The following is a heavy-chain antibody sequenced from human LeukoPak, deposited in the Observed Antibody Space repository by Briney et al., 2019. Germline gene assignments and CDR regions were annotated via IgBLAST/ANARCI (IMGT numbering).Heavy chain of an antibody. CDR3: AGDPYEDYFDC. J-gene: IGHJ4*02. CDR1: GGFISSYF. Sequence: SETLSLTRTVSGGFISSYFWSWIRQPPGKGLEWIGYIYYSGSTDYNPSLKSRVTTSVDTSTDQFSLKLSSVTAADTSVYYCAGDPYEDYFDCGGQGTLVTVSS. D-gene: IGHD3-16*01. V-gene: IGHV4-59*01. CDR2: IYYSGST.